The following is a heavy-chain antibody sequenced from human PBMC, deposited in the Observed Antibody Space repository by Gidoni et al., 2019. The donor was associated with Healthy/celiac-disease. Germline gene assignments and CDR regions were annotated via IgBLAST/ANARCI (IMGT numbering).Heavy chain of an antibody. CDR3: AKIYRQQLVRLVFDY. CDR1: GFPFSSYA. Sequence: EVQLLESGGGLVQPGGSLRLSCAASGFPFSSYAMSWVRQAPGKGLEWVSAISGSGGSTYYADSVKGRFTISRDNSKNTLYLQMNSLRAEDTAVYYCAKIYRQQLVRLVFDYWGQGTLVTVSS. J-gene: IGHJ4*02. V-gene: IGHV3-23*01. CDR2: ISGSGGST. D-gene: IGHD6-13*01.